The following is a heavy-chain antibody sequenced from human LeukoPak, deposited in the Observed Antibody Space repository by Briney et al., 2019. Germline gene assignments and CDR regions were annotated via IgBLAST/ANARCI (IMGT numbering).Heavy chain of an antibody. Sequence: LGGSLRLSCAASGFTFSDHYMDWVRQAPGKGLEWVGRTRNKANSYTTEYAASVKGRFTISRDDSKNSLYLQMNSLKTEDTAVYYCARVAMAVAGTGFDYWGQGTLVTVSS. D-gene: IGHD6-19*01. J-gene: IGHJ4*02. CDR2: TRNKANSYTT. CDR3: ARVAMAVAGTGFDY. CDR1: GFTFSDHY. V-gene: IGHV3-72*01.